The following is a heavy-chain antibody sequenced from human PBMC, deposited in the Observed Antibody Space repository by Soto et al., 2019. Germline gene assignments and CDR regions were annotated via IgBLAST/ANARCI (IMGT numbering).Heavy chain of an antibody. CDR1: GYTFTSYG. D-gene: IGHD3-3*01. CDR3: ARAQPNVLRFLEWSPGDLDV. Sequence: ASVKVSCKASGYTFTSYGISWVRQAPGQGLEWMGWISAYNGNTNYAQKPQGRVTMTTDTSTSTAYMELRSLRSDDTAVYYCARAQPNVLRFLEWSPGDLDVWVQGTTVTVSS. CDR2: ISAYNGNT. V-gene: IGHV1-18*04. J-gene: IGHJ6*02.